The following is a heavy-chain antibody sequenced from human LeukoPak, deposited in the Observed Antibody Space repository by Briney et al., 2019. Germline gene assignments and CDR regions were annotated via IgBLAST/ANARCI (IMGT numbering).Heavy chain of an antibody. Sequence: SETLSLTCTVCGDSLSSYYSSWIRQPPGKGLEWIGYIYGSGSTNYNPSLKSQVTISVDTSKNQLSLEVRSVTAADTAVYFCARHGYINSVDYWGQGTLVTVSS. CDR1: GDSLSSYY. D-gene: IGHD4-11*01. J-gene: IGHJ4*02. V-gene: IGHV4-59*08. CDR2: IYGSGST. CDR3: ARHGYINSVDY.